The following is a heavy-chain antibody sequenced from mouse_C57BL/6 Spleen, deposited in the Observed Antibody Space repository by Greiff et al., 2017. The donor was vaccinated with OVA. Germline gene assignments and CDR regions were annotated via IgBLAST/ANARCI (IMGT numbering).Heavy chain of an antibody. D-gene: IGHD2-1*01. V-gene: IGHV5-17*01. J-gene: IGHJ3*01. CDR2: ISSGSSTI. CDR3: ARRSYGNYEAWFAY. CDR1: GFTFSDYG. Sequence: DVKLVESGGGLVKPGGSLKLSCAASGFTFSDYGMHWVRQAPEKGLEWVAYISSGSSTIYYADTVKGRFTISRDNAKNTLFLQMTSLRSEDTAMYYCARRSYGNYEAWFAYWGQGTLVTVSA.